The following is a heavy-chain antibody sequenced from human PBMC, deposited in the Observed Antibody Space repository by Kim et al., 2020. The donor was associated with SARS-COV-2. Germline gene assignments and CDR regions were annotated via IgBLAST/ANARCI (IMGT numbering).Heavy chain of an antibody. D-gene: IGHD3-10*01. CDR1: GGTFSSYA. V-gene: IGHV1-69*13. Sequence: SVKVSCKASGGTFSSYAISWVRQAPGQGLEWMGGIIPIFGTANYAQKFQGRVTITADESTSTAYMELSSLRSEDTAVYYCASGTDMVRGVIDYWGQGTLVTVSS. CDR3: ASGTDMVRGVIDY. CDR2: IIPIFGTA. J-gene: IGHJ4*02.